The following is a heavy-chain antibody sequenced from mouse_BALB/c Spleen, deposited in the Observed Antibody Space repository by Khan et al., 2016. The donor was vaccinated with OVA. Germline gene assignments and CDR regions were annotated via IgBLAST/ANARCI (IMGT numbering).Heavy chain of an antibody. V-gene: IGHV1S136*01. CDR1: GYTFTSYV. Sequence: VQLKQSGPELVKPGASVRMSCKASGYTFTSYVMHWVKQKPGQGLEWIGYIYPYNDDTKYNEKFEGKATLTSDKSSSTAYMELSSLTSEDSAVYYCAKNYRYDVYFDYWGQGTTLTVSS. D-gene: IGHD2-14*01. CDR3: AKNYRYDVYFDY. J-gene: IGHJ2*01. CDR2: IYPYNDDT.